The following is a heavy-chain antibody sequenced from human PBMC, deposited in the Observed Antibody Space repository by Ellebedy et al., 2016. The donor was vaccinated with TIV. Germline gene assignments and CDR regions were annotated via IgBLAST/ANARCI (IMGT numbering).Heavy chain of an antibody. Sequence: PGGSLRLSCAVSGFTFSNYAISWVRQAPRKGLELLSTVRGRGGSTNNANSVKGRFTISRDNSKNTLSLQMNRLRAEDTAAYYCAKVSGNGYNHFDYWGQGTLVTVSS. J-gene: IGHJ4*02. CDR2: VRGRGGST. D-gene: IGHD5-24*01. CDR1: GFTFSNYA. CDR3: AKVSGNGYNHFDY. V-gene: IGHV3-23*01.